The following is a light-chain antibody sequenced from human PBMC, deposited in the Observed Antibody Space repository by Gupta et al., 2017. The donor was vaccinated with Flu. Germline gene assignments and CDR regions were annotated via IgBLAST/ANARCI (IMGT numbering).Light chain of an antibody. CDR3: QQYYSEMAPYT. CDR1: QSVLHSSNNKNY. J-gene: IGKJ2*01. Sequence: DIVMTQSPDSLAVSLGERATINCKSSQSVLHSSNNKNYLAWYQQKPGQPPKLLIDWASTRQSGVPDRFSGSGSGTDFTLTISSLQAEDVAVYYCQQYYSEMAPYTFGQGTKLEIK. V-gene: IGKV4-1*01. CDR2: WAS.